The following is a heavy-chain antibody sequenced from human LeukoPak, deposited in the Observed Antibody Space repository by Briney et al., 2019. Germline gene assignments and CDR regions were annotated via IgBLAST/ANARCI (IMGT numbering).Heavy chain of an antibody. Sequence: SETLSLTCTVSSVSISSYYWSWIRQPAGKGLEWIGRIYTSGSTNYNPSLKSRVTMSVDTSKNQFSLKLSSVTAADTAVYYCARDRYYYDSSGYYLLDYWGQGTLVTVSS. J-gene: IGHJ4*02. D-gene: IGHD3-22*01. V-gene: IGHV4-4*07. CDR2: IYTSGST. CDR3: ARDRYYYDSSGYYLLDY. CDR1: SVSISSYY.